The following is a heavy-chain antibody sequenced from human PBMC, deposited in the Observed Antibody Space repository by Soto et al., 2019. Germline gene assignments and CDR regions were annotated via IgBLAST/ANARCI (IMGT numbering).Heavy chain of an antibody. D-gene: IGHD1-7*01. CDR3: ARDDWNYGSH. V-gene: IGHV4-31*03. Sequence: SETLSLTCTVSGGSISSGGYYWSWIRQHPGKGLEWIGYIYYSGSTYYNPSLKSRVTISVDTSKNQFSLKLSSVTAADTAVYYCARDDWNYGSHWGQGTMVTVSS. J-gene: IGHJ3*01. CDR1: GGSISSGGYY. CDR2: IYYSGST.